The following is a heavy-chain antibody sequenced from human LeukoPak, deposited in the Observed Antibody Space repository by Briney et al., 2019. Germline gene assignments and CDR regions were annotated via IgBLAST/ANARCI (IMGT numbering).Heavy chain of an antibody. V-gene: IGHV3-30*02. J-gene: IGHJ6*03. CDR3: AKGRGWEASYYYYYMDV. D-gene: IGHD1-26*01. CDR2: IRYDGSNK. Sequence: GGSLRLSCAASGFTFSSYGMHWVRQAPGKGLEWVAFIRYDGSNKYYTDSVKGRFTISRDNSKNTLYLQMNSLRAEDTAVYYCAKGRGWEASYYYYYMDVWGQGTLVTISS. CDR1: GFTFSSYG.